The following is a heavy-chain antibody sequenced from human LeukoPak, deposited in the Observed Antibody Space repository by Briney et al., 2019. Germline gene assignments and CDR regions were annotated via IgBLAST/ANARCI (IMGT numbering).Heavy chain of an antibody. Sequence: SQTLSLTCTVSGGSISSASYYWSWIRQPAGKGLEWIGRISTSGSTNYNPSLKSRVTISVDTSKNQFSLKLSSVTAADTAVYYCARDYNYWGQGTLVTVSS. J-gene: IGHJ4*02. CDR1: GGSISSASYY. CDR2: ISTSGST. D-gene: IGHD5-24*01. CDR3: ARDYNY. V-gene: IGHV4-61*02.